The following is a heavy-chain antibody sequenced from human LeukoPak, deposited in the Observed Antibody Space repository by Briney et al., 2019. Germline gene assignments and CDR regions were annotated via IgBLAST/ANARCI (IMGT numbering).Heavy chain of an antibody. CDR3: ARDLAVAGRGAFDI. J-gene: IGHJ3*02. D-gene: IGHD6-19*01. CDR2: IISSSSYI. V-gene: IGHV3-21*01. Sequence: GGSLRLSCAPSGFTFNIHGMSWVRPAPGKGLEWVSSIISSSSYIYYADSVKGRFTISRDNAKNSLYLQMNSLRAEDTAVYYCARDLAVAGRGAFDIWGQGTMVTVSS. CDR1: GFTFNIHG.